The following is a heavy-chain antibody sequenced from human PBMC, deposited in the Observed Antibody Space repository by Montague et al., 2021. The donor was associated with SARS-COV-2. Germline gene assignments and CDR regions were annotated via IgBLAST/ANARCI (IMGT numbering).Heavy chain of an antibody. V-gene: IGHV4-59*11. Sequence: SETLSLTCAVSGGSISSHYWSFIRQPPGKGLEWIAYINYIGGTNXNPSLKSRVTISVDTSKNHFSLQLRSVTPADTAVYFCARATSVRGAVNWFDPWGQGTLVTVSS. CDR1: GGSISSHY. D-gene: IGHD3-10*01. CDR2: INYIGGT. J-gene: IGHJ5*02. CDR3: ARATSVRGAVNWFDP.